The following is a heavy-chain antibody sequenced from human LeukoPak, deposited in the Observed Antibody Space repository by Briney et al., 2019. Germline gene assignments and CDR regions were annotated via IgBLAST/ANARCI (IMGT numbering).Heavy chain of an antibody. J-gene: IGHJ5*02. V-gene: IGHV4-39*01. Sequence: SHTLSPTWPLDAGLISRGRPCSAWIRQPPGKGPAWIGTVYYSGSTYYNPSLKSRVTISVDTSKNQFSLRLSSVTAADTAVYYCARNSSSSPWFDPWGQGTLVTVSS. CDR1: AGLISRGRPC. CDR2: VYYSGST. D-gene: IGHD6-6*01. CDR3: ARNSSSSPWFDP.